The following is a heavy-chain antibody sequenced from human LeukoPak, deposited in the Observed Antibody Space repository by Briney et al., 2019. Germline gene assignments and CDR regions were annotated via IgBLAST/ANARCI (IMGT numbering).Heavy chain of an antibody. CDR2: IYTSGST. CDR3: ARGEYSYDDY. V-gene: IGHV4-61*02. CDR1: GGSISSGSYY. J-gene: IGHJ4*02. D-gene: IGHD5-18*01. Sequence: PSETLSLTCTVSGGSISSGSYYWSWIRQPAGKGLEWIGRIYTSGSTNYNPSLKSRVTISVDTSKNQFSLKLSSVTAADTAVYYCARGEYSYDDYWGQGTLVTVSS.